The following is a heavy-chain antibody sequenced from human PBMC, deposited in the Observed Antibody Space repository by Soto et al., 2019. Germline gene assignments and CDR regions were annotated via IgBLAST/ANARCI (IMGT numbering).Heavy chain of an antibody. CDR3: VREGKPRTVVIAPGAFDI. CDR1: GGSISSYY. J-gene: IGHJ3*02. Sequence: QVQLQESGPGLVKPSETLSLTCTVSGGSISSYYWSWIRQPPGKGREWFGYIYYSRSTNYNPALKSSVTISVDTSKNQFSLKLSSVTAADTAVFYCVREGKPRTVVIAPGAFDIRGQGRMVTVS. D-gene: IGHD2-21*01. CDR2: IYYSRST. V-gene: IGHV4-59*01.